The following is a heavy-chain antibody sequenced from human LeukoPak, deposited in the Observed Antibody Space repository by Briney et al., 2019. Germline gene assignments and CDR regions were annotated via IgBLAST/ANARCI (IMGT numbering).Heavy chain of an antibody. D-gene: IGHD6-25*01. Sequence: PGGSLRLSCAASGFTFSSYWMHWVRQAPGKGLVWVSRINSDGSSTSYADSVKGRFTISRDNAKNTLYLQMNSLRAEDTAVYYCATKGPANWYFDLWGRGTLVTVSS. CDR3: ATKGPANWYFDL. J-gene: IGHJ2*01. CDR2: INSDGSST. CDR1: GFTFSSYW. V-gene: IGHV3-74*01.